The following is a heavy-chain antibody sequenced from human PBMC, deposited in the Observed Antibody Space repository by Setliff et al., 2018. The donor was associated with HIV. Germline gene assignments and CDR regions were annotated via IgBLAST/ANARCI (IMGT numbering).Heavy chain of an antibody. D-gene: IGHD3-3*01. Sequence: GGSLRLSCAASGFLFHTYWMSWVRQAPGKGLEWVANIKEDGSEKYYVDSVKGRFTISRDNAENSLYLQMNSLRAEDTAVYYCARDVSWRVRTYIDYWGQGALVTVSS. CDR1: GFLFHTYW. CDR3: ARDVSWRVRTYIDY. CDR2: IKEDGSEK. J-gene: IGHJ4*02. V-gene: IGHV3-7*01.